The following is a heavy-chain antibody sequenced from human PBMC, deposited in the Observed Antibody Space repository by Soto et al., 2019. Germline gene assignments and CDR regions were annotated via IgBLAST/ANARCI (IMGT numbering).Heavy chain of an antibody. V-gene: IGHV3-30-3*01. CDR3: ARDPQTRYYFDY. CDR1: GFTFSSYA. CDR2: ISYDGSNK. Sequence: QVQLVESGGGVVQPGRSLRLSCAASGFTFSSYAMHWVRQAPGKGLEWVAVISYDGSNKYYADSVKGRFTISRDNSKNTLYLQMNSLRAEDTAVYYCARDPQTRYYFDYWGQGTLVTVSS. J-gene: IGHJ4*02.